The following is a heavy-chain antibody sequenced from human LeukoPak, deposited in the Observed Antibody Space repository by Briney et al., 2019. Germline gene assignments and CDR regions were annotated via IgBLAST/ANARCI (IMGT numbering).Heavy chain of an antibody. V-gene: IGHV3-23*01. CDR1: GFTFSNFA. J-gene: IGHJ5*02. D-gene: IGHD4-17*01. Sequence: PGGSLRLSCAASGFTFSNFAMTWVRQAPGKGLEWGSSISSRHLTTYYTDSVKGRFTISRDNSKNTLYLQMNSLRAEDTAVYYCTKDPNGDYVGAFDPWGQGILVTVSS. CDR3: TKDPNGDYVGAFDP. CDR2: ISSRHLTT.